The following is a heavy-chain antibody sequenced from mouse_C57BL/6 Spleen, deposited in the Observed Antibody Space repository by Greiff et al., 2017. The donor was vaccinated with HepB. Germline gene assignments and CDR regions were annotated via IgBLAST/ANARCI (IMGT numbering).Heavy chain of an antibody. Sequence: EVKLMESGGGLVKPGGSLKLSCAASGFTFSSYTMSWVRQTPEKRLEWVATISGGGGNTYYPDSVKGRFTISRDNAKNTLYLQMSRLRSEDTALYYCARDYYGSSAWFAYWGQGTLVTVSA. J-gene: IGHJ3*01. CDR1: GFTFSSYT. V-gene: IGHV5-9*01. CDR2: ISGGGGNT. D-gene: IGHD1-1*01. CDR3: ARDYYGSSAWFAY.